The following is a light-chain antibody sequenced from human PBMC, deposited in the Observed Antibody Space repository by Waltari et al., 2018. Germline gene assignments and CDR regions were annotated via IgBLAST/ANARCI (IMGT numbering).Light chain of an antibody. CDR1: QSVSKY. V-gene: IGKV1-39*01. CDR2: TAS. CDR3: QQSYSFSPVT. J-gene: IGKJ2*01. Sequence: DIQMTQSPSSLSASVGDRVTITCRASQSVSKYLNWYQQKPGKAPNLLIHTASSLQIGVPSRFSGSGSGTDFTLTISSLQPEDFATYYCQQSYSFSPVTFVQGTKLEIK.